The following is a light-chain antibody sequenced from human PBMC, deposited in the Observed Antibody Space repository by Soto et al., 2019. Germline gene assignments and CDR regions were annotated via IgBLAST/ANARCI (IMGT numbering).Light chain of an antibody. Sequence: ESVLTQSPGTLSLSPGERATLSCRGSHNISSRYLSWYQQIPGQAPMLLISGASSRATGIPDRFSGSGSGTDFTLTISRLEPEDFAVYYCQQYGSSPRTFGQGTKVDI. CDR2: GAS. V-gene: IGKV3-20*01. J-gene: IGKJ1*01. CDR1: HNISSRY. CDR3: QQYGSSPRT.